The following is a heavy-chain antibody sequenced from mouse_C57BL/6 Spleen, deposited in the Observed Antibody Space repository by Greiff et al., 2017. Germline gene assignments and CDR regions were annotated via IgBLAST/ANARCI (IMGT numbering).Heavy chain of an antibody. CDR3: VRHDYYGSSWTAMDY. CDR2: IRSKSNNYAT. J-gene: IGHJ4*01. D-gene: IGHD1-1*01. Sequence: QVVESGGGLVQPKGSLKLSCAASGFSFNTYAMNWVRQAPGKGLEWVARIRSKSNNYATYYADSVKDRFTISRDDSESMLYLQMNNLKTEDTAMYYCVRHDYYGSSWTAMDYWGQGTSVTVSS. CDR1: GFSFNTYA. V-gene: IGHV10-1*01.